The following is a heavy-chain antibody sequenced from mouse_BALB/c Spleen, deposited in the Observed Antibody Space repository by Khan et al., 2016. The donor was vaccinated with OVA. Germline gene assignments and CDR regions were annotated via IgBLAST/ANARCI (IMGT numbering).Heavy chain of an antibody. V-gene: IGHV2-9*02. CDR3: TRLEDI. D-gene: IGHD1-3*01. CDR2: IWAGGST. CDR1: GFSLTSYG. J-gene: IGHJ2*01. Sequence: QVQLQQSGPGLVAPSQSLSITCTVSGFSLTSYGVHWVRQPPGKGLEWLGVIWAGGSTNYNSAFMYSLSISTDNSKSQVFLKMISLQTDDTAMYYCTRLEDIWGQGTTLTVSS.